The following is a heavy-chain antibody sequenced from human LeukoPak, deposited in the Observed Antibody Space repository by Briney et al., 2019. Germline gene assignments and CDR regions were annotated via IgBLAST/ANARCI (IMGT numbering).Heavy chain of an antibody. Sequence: SETLSLTCAVYGGSFSGYYWSWIRQPPGKGLEWIGEISHSGSTNYNPSLKSRVTISVDTSKNQFSLKLSSVTAADTAVYYCATAMWSKWGQGTLVTVSS. J-gene: IGHJ4*02. CDR2: ISHSGST. V-gene: IGHV4-34*01. D-gene: IGHD3-3*01. CDR3: ATAMWSK. CDR1: GGSFSGYY.